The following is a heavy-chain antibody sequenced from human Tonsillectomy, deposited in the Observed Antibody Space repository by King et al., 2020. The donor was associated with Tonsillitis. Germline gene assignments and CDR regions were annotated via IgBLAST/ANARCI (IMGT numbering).Heavy chain of an antibody. D-gene: IGHD3-16*01. V-gene: IGHV3-30*18. J-gene: IGHJ4*02. CDR3: AKDEPAYYDYVWGSYRPNHYFDY. Sequence: VQLVESGGGVVQPGRSLRLSCAASEFTFSSYGMHWVRQAPGKGLEWVAVISHDGSNKYHADSVKGRFTISRDNSKSTLYLQMNSLGAEDTAVYYCAKDEPAYYDYVWGSYRPNHYFDYWGQGTLVTVSS. CDR2: ISHDGSNK. CDR1: EFTFSSYG.